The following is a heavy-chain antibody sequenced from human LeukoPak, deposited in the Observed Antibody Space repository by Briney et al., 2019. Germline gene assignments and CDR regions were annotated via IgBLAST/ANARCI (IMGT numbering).Heavy chain of an antibody. CDR1: GFTFSDYY. D-gene: IGHD2-15*01. J-gene: IGHJ4*02. CDR3: AREPGGSWTNFDY. Sequence: PGGSLRLSCAASGFTFSDYYMSWIRQAPGKGLQWLAYISSRGGGTYYAGAVKGRFTISRDNAKNSLYLHVSSRRGDDTAVYYCAREPGGSWTNFDYWGQGTPVTVSS. V-gene: IGHV3-11*01. CDR2: ISSRGGGT.